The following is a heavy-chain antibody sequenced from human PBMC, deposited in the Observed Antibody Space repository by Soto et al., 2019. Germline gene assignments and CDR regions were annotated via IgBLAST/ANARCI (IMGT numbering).Heavy chain of an antibody. D-gene: IGHD2-2*01. CDR2: IKQDGSEK. CDR1: GFTLSSYW. CDR3: ERGEAYCSRTSCYRYYYYGMDV. Sequence: EVQLVESGGGLVQPGGSLRLSCAASGFTLSSYWMSWVRQAPGKGLEWVANIKQDGSEKYYVDSVKGRFTISRDNAKNSLYLQMNRLRAEDTAVYYCERGEAYCSRTSCYRYYYYGMDVWGQGTTVTVSS. J-gene: IGHJ6*02. V-gene: IGHV3-7*01.